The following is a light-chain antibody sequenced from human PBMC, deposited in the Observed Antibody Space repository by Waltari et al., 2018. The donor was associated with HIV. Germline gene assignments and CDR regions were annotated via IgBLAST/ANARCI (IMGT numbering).Light chain of an antibody. CDR2: WAS. J-gene: IGKJ2*01. Sequence: DIVMTQSPDSLAVSLGERATMNCKSSKSILSSSNNSKYLAWYQQKPGQPPKLLIYWASSRDSGVPDRFIGRGSGTDFSLTISSLQAEDVAVYFCHQYYTTPYTFGQGTKLEIK. CDR1: KSILSSSNNSKY. CDR3: HQYYTTPYT. V-gene: IGKV4-1*01.